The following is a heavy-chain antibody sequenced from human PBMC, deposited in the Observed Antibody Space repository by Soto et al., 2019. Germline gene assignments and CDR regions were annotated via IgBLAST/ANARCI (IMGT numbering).Heavy chain of an antibody. CDR2: IFYTGST. Sequence: SETLSLTCTVSGGSISRSNYYWGWIRQPPGRGLEWIGGIFYTGSTYYNPSLKSRVTISVDTSKNQFSLKLSSVTAADTAVYYCAAVIAVAGLYYFDYWGQGTLVTVSS. CDR1: GGSISRSNYY. CDR3: AAVIAVAGLYYFDY. D-gene: IGHD6-19*01. V-gene: IGHV4-39*01. J-gene: IGHJ4*02.